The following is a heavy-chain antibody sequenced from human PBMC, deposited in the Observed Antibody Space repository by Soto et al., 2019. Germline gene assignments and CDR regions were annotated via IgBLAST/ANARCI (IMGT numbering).Heavy chain of an antibody. Sequence: GGSLRLSCAASGLTFSNAWMNWVRQAPGKGLEWVGRIKSKTDGGTTDYAAPVKGRFTISRDDSKNTLYLQMNSLKTEDTAVYYCTTVGMVILPYYYYGMDVWGQGTTVTVSS. CDR2: IKSKTDGGTT. J-gene: IGHJ6*02. V-gene: IGHV3-15*07. CDR1: GLTFSNAW. D-gene: IGHD3-3*01. CDR3: TTVGMVILPYYYYGMDV.